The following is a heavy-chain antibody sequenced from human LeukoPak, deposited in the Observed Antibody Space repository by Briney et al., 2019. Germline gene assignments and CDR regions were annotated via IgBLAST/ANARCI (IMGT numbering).Heavy chain of an antibody. CDR2: ISSSSSYI. V-gene: IGHV3-21*01. CDR3: ARDDGGSYYPPYYYYGMDV. CDR1: GFTFGSYS. D-gene: IGHD1-26*01. J-gene: IGHJ6*02. Sequence: GGSLRLSCAASGFTFGSYSMNWVRQAPGKGLEWVSSISSSSSYIYYADSVKGRFTISRDNAKNSLYLQMNSLRAEDTAVYYCARDDGGSYYPPYYYYGMDVWGQGTTVTVSS.